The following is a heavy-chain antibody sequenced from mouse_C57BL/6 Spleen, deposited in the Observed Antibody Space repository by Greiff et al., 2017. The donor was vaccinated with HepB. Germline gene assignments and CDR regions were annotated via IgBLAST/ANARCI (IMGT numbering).Heavy chain of an antibody. J-gene: IGHJ2*01. CDR1: GFNIKDDY. CDR2: IDPENGDT. Sequence: VQLKESGAELVRPGASVKLSCTASGFNIKDDYMHWVKQRPEQGLEWIGWIDPENGDTEYASKFQGKATITADTSSNTAYLQLSSLTSEDTAVYYCTTSHGYSDYWGQGTTRTVSS. V-gene: IGHV14-4*01. D-gene: IGHD1-1*02. CDR3: TTSHGYSDY.